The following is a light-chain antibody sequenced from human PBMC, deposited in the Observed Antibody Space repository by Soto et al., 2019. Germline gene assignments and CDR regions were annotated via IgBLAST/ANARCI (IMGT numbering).Light chain of an antibody. CDR2: AAS. Sequence: DFQMTQSPSSLSASVGDRVTITCRASQHIARYLNWYQQKPGKAPKFLIYAASTLQSGVPSRFGGSGSGTEFTLTIDSLQPEDFATYFCQQSFSAPWTFGQGAKVEVK. V-gene: IGKV1-39*01. J-gene: IGKJ1*01. CDR3: QQSFSAPWT. CDR1: QHIARY.